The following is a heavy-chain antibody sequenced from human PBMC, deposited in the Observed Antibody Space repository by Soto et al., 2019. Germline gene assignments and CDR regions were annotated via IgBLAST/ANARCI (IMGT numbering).Heavy chain of an antibody. CDR1: GGTFSSYA. CDR2: IIPIFGTA. Sequence: GASVKVSCKASGGTFSSYAISWVRQAPGQGLEWMGGIIPIFGTANYAQKFQGRVTITADESTSTAYMELSSLRSEDTAVYYCARDKVGAHAIDYWGQGTLVTVSS. CDR3: ARDKVGAHAIDY. V-gene: IGHV1-69*13. D-gene: IGHD1-26*01. J-gene: IGHJ4*02.